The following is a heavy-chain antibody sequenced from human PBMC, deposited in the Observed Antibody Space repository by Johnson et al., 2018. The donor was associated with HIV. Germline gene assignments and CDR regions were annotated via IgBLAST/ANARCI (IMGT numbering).Heavy chain of an antibody. Sequence: VQLVESGGGLVQPGGSLRLSCAASGFTFSSYAMSWVRQAPGKGLEWVSAISGSDGSSTSYADAVQGRFTISRDNAKNTLYLQMNSLRDEDTAVYYCARRAYYYDSSGYYSHAFDIWGQGTMVTVSS. D-gene: IGHD3-22*01. CDR1: GFTFSSYA. CDR2: ISGSDGSST. V-gene: IGHV3-23*04. J-gene: IGHJ3*02. CDR3: ARRAYYYDSSGYYSHAFDI.